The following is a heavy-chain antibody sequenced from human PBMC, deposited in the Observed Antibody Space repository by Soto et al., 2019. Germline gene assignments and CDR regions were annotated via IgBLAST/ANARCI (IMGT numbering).Heavy chain of an antibody. CDR2: ISYHGNE. V-gene: IGHV3-30*18. CDR3: AKLAVVVPATPHDYMDV. CDR1: GFTFSDYG. J-gene: IGHJ6*02. D-gene: IGHD2-2*01. Sequence: QVRLVESGGGVVQPGRSLRLSCVAPGFTFSDYGMHWVRHSPGKGLEWVAVISYHGNEYYSDSVKGRFTISRDNSEKTLYLQMNSLRAEDTAVYYCAKLAVVVPATPHDYMDVWGQGTAVTVSS.